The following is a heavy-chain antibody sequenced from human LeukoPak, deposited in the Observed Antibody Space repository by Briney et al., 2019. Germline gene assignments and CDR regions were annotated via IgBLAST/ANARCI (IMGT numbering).Heavy chain of an antibody. D-gene: IGHD3-16*02. J-gene: IGHJ3*02. CDR3: ARDSYIVGAFDI. CDR1: GGSISSYY. CDR2: IYYSGST. V-gene: IGHV4-59*01. Sequence: ASETLSLTCTVSGGSISSYYWSWIRQPPGKGLEWIGYIYYSGSTDYNPSLKSRVTISVDTSKNQFSLKLSSVTAADTAVYYCARDSYIVGAFDIWGQGIMVTVSS.